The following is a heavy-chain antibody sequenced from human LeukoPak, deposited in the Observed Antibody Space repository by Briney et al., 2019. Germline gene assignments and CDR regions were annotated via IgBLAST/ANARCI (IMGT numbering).Heavy chain of an antibody. CDR3: ARAPYCSGGSCYFDY. J-gene: IGHJ4*02. Sequence: TSGTLSLTCAVYGGSFSGYYWSWIRQPPGKGLEWIGEINHSGSTNYNPSLKSRVTISVDTSKNQFSLKLSSVTAADTAVYYCARAPYCSGGSCYFDYWGQGTLVTVSS. CDR1: GGSFSGYY. CDR2: INHSGST. V-gene: IGHV4-34*01. D-gene: IGHD2-15*01.